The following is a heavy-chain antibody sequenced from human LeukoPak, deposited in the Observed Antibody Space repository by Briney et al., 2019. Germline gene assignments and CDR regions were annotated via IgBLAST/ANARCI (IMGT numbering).Heavy chain of an antibody. CDR2: IYYSGST. D-gene: IGHD2-2*01. J-gene: IGHJ4*02. CDR1: GGSISSSSYY. CDR3: ASEKEICSSTSCYYY. Sequence: SGTLSLTCTVSGGSISSSSYYWGWIRQPPGKGLEWIGSIYYSGSTYYNPSLKSRVTISVDTSKNQFSLKLSSVTAADTAVYYCASEKEICSSTSCYYYWGQGTLVTVSS. V-gene: IGHV4-39*01.